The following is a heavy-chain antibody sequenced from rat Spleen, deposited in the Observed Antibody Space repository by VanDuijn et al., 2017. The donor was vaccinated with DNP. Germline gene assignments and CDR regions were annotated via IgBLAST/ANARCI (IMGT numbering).Heavy chain of an antibody. Sequence: EVQLVESGGGLVQPGRSLILSCTASGFTFSDHNMAWVRQAPKKGLEWVATISYDGSSTYYRDSVKGRFFISRNNAKSSLYLQMDSLRSDDTATYYCAGRPPPTRGPFDYWGQGIMVTVSS. CDR3: AGRPPPTRGPFDY. V-gene: IGHV5-7*01. J-gene: IGHJ2*01. CDR1: GFTFSDHN. D-gene: IGHD1-4*01. CDR2: ISYDGSST.